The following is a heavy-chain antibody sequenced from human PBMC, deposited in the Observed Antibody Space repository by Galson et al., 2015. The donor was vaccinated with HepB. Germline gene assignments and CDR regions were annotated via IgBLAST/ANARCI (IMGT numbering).Heavy chain of an antibody. D-gene: IGHD2-15*01. CDR3: AKGGMVVARRGAGLGYYYYHMDV. CDR1: GYTFIHYG. Sequence: SVKVSCKASGYTFIHYGISWVRQAPGQGLEWMGWISAYNGNTKYAQKFQGRVTMTTDTSTTTAYMELRSLTSDDTAVYYCAKGGMVVARRGAGLGYYYYHMDVWGKGTTVTVAS. J-gene: IGHJ6*03. V-gene: IGHV1-18*01. CDR2: ISAYNGNT.